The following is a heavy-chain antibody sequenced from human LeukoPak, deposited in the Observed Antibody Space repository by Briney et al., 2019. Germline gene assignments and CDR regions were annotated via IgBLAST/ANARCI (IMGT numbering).Heavy chain of an antibody. Sequence: SETLSLTCIVSGGSINNHYWTWIRQTPGKGLEWIGDIHYTGTTKFNPSLKSRVTISVDTSKNQFSLELSSVTATDTAVYFCATNRAGTYDRPFEIWGQGTMVTVSS. CDR3: ATNRAGTYDRPFEI. V-gene: IGHV4-59*08. J-gene: IGHJ3*02. CDR2: IHYTGTT. D-gene: IGHD1-26*01. CDR1: GGSINNHY.